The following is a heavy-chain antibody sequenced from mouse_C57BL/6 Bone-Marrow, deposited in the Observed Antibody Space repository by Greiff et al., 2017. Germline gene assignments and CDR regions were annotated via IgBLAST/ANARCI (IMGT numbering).Heavy chain of an antibody. D-gene: IGHD2-1*01. V-gene: IGHV1-26*01. J-gene: IGHJ2*01. Sequence: VQLQQPGPELVKPGASVKISCKASGYTFTDYYMNWVKQSPGKSLEWIGDIHPNNGGTSYNQKFKGKATLTVDHSSSTAYMELRSLTSEDSAVYYYAVYGNPHFDYWGQGTTLTVSS. CDR3: AVYGNPHFDY. CDR2: IHPNNGGT. CDR1: GYTFTDYY.